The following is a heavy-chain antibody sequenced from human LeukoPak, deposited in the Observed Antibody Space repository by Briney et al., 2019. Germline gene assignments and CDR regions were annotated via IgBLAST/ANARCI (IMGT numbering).Heavy chain of an antibody. J-gene: IGHJ1*01. Sequence: GGSLRLSCAASGFTFSSYAMHWVRQAPGKGLEWVAVISYDGSNKYYADSVKGRFTISRDNSKNTLYLQMDSLRAEDTAVYYCAKDVYSNYGHFQYWGQGTLVTVSS. CDR2: ISYDGSNK. CDR1: GFTFSSYA. CDR3: AKDVYSNYGHFQY. D-gene: IGHD4-11*01. V-gene: IGHV3-30*01.